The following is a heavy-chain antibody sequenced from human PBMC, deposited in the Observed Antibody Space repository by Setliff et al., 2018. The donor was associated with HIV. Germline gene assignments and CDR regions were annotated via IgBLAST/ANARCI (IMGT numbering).Heavy chain of an antibody. CDR1: GYSMSSGYY. D-gene: IGHD2-15*01. Sequence: SETLSLTCGVSGYSMSSGYYWGWIRQPPGKGLEWIRNVYHTGSTYYSPSLNSRFTISVDTSKNQVSLRLSSVTPADTAVYYCARHSCGTTACYGPDMWGPGTMVTVSS. V-gene: IGHV4-38-2*01. CDR2: VYHTGST. J-gene: IGHJ3*02. CDR3: ARHSCGTTACYGPDM.